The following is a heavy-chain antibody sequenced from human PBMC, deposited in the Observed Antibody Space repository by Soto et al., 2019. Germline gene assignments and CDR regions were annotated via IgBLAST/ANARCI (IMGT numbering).Heavy chain of an antibody. J-gene: IGHJ6*02. CDR1: G. Sequence: GMHWIRQGAGQGLEWVATMSYDGSKIYYRDSVRGRFSISRDDSKRTLYLQMDSLRAEDTAVYYCAKDRDPYYYYYLMDVWGQGTTVTVSS. CDR2: MSYDGSKI. V-gene: IGHV3-30*18. CDR3: AKDRDPYYYYYLMDV.